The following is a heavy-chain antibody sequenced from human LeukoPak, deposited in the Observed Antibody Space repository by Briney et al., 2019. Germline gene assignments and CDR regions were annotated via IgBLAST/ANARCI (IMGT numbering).Heavy chain of an antibody. CDR1: GFTFSDYW. CDR2: ISGGGDST. V-gene: IGHV3-23*01. CDR3: AKESGSYYGNFDY. D-gene: IGHD1-26*01. Sequence: PGGSLRLTCAASGFTFSDYWMTWVRQVPGKGLEWVSAISGGGDSTSYADSVKGRFTISRDNSKNTLYLQMNSLRAEGPAIYYCAKESGSYYGNFDYWGQGTLVTVSS. J-gene: IGHJ4*02.